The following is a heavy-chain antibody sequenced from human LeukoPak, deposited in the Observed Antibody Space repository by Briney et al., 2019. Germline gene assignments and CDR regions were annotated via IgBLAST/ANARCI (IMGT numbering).Heavy chain of an antibody. CDR1: GFTFSSYG. J-gene: IGHJ3*02. Sequence: GRSLRLSCAASGFTFSSYGMHWVRQAPGKGLEWVAVLSYDGSNKYYADSVKGRFTISRDNSKNTLYLQMNSLRAEDTAVYYCARARSSYGYGDAFDIWGQGTMVTVSS. D-gene: IGHD5-18*01. CDR2: LSYDGSNK. V-gene: IGHV3-30*03. CDR3: ARARSSYGYGDAFDI.